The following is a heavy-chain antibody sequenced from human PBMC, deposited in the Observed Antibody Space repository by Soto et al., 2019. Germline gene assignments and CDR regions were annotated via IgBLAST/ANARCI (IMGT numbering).Heavy chain of an antibody. V-gene: IGHV1-69*13. J-gene: IGHJ6*02. CDR2: IIPIFGTA. D-gene: IGHD5-18*01. CDR1: GGTFSSYA. CDR3: ARGGGPPSMVTLDYYYGMDV. Sequence: SVKVSCKASGGTFSSYAISWVRQAPGQGLEWMGGIIPIFGTANYAQKFQGRVTITADESTSTAYMELSSLRSEDTAVYYCARGGGPPSMVTLDYYYGMDVWGQGTTVTVS.